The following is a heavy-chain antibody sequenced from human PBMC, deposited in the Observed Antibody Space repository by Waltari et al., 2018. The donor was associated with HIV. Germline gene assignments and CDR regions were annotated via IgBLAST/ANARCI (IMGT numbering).Heavy chain of an antibody. CDR1: GYTFTSYY. D-gene: IGHD6-19*01. CDR3: ARDQRKYSSGWFFDY. CDR2: INPSGGST. Sequence: QVQLVQSGAEVKKPGASVKVSCKASGYTFTSYYMHWVRQAPGQGLEWMGIINPSGGSTSYAQKFQGRVTMTRDTSTSTVYMELSSLRSEDTAAYYCARDQRKYSSGWFFDYWGQGTLVTVSS. J-gene: IGHJ4*02. V-gene: IGHV1-46*01.